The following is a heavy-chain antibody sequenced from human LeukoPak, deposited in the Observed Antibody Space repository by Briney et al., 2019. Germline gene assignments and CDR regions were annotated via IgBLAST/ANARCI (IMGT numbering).Heavy chain of an antibody. CDR3: AKGARCRYSNCPSDY. D-gene: IGHD4-11*01. CDR2: IRYDGSNK. Sequence: PGGSLRLSCAASGFTFSNAWMSWVRQAPGKGLEWVAFIRYDGSNKYYADSVKGRFTISRDNSKNTLYLQMNSLRAEDTAVYYCAKGARCRYSNCPSDYWGQGTLVTVSS. CDR1: GFTFSNAW. J-gene: IGHJ4*02. V-gene: IGHV3-30*02.